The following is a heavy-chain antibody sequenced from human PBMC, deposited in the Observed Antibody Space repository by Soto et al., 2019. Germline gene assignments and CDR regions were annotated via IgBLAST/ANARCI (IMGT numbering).Heavy chain of an antibody. Sequence: QVQLVQSGAEVTKPGSSVKVSCKASGGTFSSYAISWVRQSPGQGLEWMGGSIPIVGTANYAQKFQGRLTITADESTSTAYMELSSLRSENTGVYYCARSSCVLRFVELVEYFRPLGQGTLVTVSS. J-gene: IGHJ1*01. V-gene: IGHV1-69*01. CDR1: GGTFSSYA. D-gene: IGHD3-10*01. CDR3: ARSSCVLRFVELVEYFRP. CDR2: SIPIVGTA.